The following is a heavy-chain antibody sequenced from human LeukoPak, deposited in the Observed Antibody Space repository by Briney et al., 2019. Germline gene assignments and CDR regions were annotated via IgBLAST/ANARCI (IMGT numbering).Heavy chain of an antibody. CDR3: ARGSNTDWYFDL. D-gene: IGHD2-8*02. Sequence: GGSLGLSCAASGFTFSSHWVHWVRQAPGKGLVWVSHINNDGRSTRYADSVKGRFTISRDNGKNTVYLQMNSLRVEDTAVYYCARGSNTDWYFDLWGRGTLVTVSS. CDR2: INNDGRST. V-gene: IGHV3-74*01. J-gene: IGHJ2*01. CDR1: GFTFSSHW.